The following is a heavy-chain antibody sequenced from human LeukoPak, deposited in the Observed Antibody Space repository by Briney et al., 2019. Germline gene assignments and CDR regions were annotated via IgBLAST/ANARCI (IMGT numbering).Heavy chain of an antibody. D-gene: IGHD3-22*01. V-gene: IGHV3-7*01. J-gene: IGHJ4*02. CDR1: GFTFSNAW. CDR3: ARIWGPGDPDSSGYRHFDS. CDR2: IKQDGSEE. Sequence: GGSLRLSCAASGFTFSNAWMSWVRQAPGKGLEWVAHIKQDGSEEHYVDSVKGRFTISRDITEKSVYLQMSSLRAEDTAVYYCARIWGPGDPDSSGYRHFDSWGQGTLVTVSS.